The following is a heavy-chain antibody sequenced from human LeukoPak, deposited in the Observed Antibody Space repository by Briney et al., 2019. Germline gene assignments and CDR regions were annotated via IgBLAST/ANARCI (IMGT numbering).Heavy chain of an antibody. CDR1: GNSISSGYY. Sequence: PSETLSLTCSVSGNSISSGYYWGWIRQPPGKGLKWIGSISHSGSTYYNPSLKSRVTISVDTSKNQFSLKLSSVTAADTAVYYCATDSVGDTTAFDYWGQGTLVTVSS. D-gene: IGHD1-26*01. V-gene: IGHV4-38-2*01. J-gene: IGHJ4*02. CDR3: ATDSVGDTTAFDY. CDR2: ISHSGST.